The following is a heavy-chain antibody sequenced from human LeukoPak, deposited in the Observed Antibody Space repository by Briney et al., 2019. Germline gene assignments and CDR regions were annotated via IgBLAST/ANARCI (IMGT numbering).Heavy chain of an antibody. J-gene: IGHJ6*04. V-gene: IGHV3-21*01. CDR3: AELGITMIGGV. CDR2: ISSSSSYI. CDR1: GFTFSSYS. D-gene: IGHD3-10*02. Sequence: GGPLTLSCAPSGFTFSSYSMNWVRQAPGKGLEWVSSISSSSSYIYYADSVKGRFTISRDNAKNSLYLQMNSLRAEDTAVYYCAELGITMIGGVWGKGTTVTVSS.